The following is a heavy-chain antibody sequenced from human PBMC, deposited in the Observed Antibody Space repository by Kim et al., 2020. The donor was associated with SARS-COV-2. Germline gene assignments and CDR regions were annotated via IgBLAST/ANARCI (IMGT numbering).Heavy chain of an antibody. Sequence: GGSLRLSCAASGFTFSTTAMHWVRQAPGKGLEWVGRIRAKNNNYATAFAASVKGRFTISRDDSKKMAFLQMNSLRTEDTAVYYCTNLFDLWGQGTLVIVSS. V-gene: IGHV3-73*01. CDR3: TNLFDL. J-gene: IGHJ4*02. CDR2: IRAKNNNYAT. CDR1: GFTFSTTA.